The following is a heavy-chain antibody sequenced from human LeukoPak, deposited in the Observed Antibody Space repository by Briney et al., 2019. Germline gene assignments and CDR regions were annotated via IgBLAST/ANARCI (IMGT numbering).Heavy chain of an antibody. J-gene: IGHJ4*02. CDR2: IFYSGIT. V-gene: IGHV4-59*08. CDR3: ATGSGSYYKPFDY. D-gene: IGHD3-10*01. Sequence: SETLSLTCTVSGGSISSYYWSWIRQPPGKGLEWIGYIFYSGITNYNPSLSLKSRVTISVDTSKNQFSLKLSSVTAADTAVYYCATGSGSYYKPFDYWGQGTLVTVSS. CDR1: GGSISSYY.